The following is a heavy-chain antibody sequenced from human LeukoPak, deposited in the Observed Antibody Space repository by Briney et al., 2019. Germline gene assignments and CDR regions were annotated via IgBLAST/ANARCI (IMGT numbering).Heavy chain of an antibody. CDR2: INEDGSEK. V-gene: IGHV3-7*03. J-gene: IGHJ4*02. CDR3: ARDSRHLSSTRGGLKESRGAFFDY. Sequence: GGSLRLSCAASGFTFRNYWVNWVRQAPGKGLEWVANINEDGSEKYYVDSVKGRFTISRDNAKNSLYLQMNSLRAEDTALYYCARDSRHLSSTRGGLKESRGAFFDYWGQGTLVTVSS. D-gene: IGHD6-13*01. CDR1: GFTFRNYW.